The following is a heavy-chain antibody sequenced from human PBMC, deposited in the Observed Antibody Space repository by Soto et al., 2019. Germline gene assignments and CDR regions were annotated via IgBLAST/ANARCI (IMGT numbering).Heavy chain of an antibody. CDR3: AREFRGGYYYDSSGPQYYGMDV. V-gene: IGHV4-34*01. J-gene: IGHJ6*02. CDR1: GGSFSGYY. Sequence: PSETLSLTCAVYGGSFSGYYWSWIRQPPGKGLEWIGEINHSGSTNYNPSLKSRATISVDTSKNQFSLKLSSVTAADTAVYYCAREFRGGYYYDSSGPQYYGMDVWGQGTTVTVSS. D-gene: IGHD3-22*01. CDR2: INHSGST.